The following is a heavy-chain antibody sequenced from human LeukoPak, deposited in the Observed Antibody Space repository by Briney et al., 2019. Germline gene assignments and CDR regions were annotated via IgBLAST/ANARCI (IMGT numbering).Heavy chain of an antibody. Sequence: GGSLRLSCAASGFTFSSYAMNWVRQAPGKGLEWVSVISGSGVNTYYADSVTGRFTISRDNSKNTLFLQMNSLRAEDTAVYYCASYFYDSSGRGTPGYWGQGTLVTVSS. D-gene: IGHD3-22*01. J-gene: IGHJ4*02. CDR3: ASYFYDSSGRGTPGY. CDR1: GFTFSSYA. CDR2: ISGSGVNT. V-gene: IGHV3-23*01.